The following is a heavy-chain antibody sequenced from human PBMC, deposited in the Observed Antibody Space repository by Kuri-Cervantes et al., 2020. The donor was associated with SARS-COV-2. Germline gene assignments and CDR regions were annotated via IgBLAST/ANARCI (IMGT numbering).Heavy chain of an antibody. CDR1: GFTFSDYA. CDR2: ISYDGNNK. CDR3: ARDEAEVGWLQLGLDY. J-gene: IGHJ4*02. D-gene: IGHD5-24*01. V-gene: IGHV3-30*04. Sequence: GESLKISCAASGFTFSDYAMHWLRQAPGKGLEWVAVISYDGNNKYYADSVKGGFTISRDNSNNTLYLQMNSLRAEDTAVYYCARDEAEVGWLQLGLDYWGQGTLVTVSS.